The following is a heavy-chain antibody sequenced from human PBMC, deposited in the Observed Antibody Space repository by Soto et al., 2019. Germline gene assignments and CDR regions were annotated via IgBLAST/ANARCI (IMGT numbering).Heavy chain of an antibody. CDR1: GFTFSTYT. J-gene: IGHJ4*02. CDR3: AREWSISVAAPGE. V-gene: IGHV3-30-3*01. CDR2: LSNNGINA. Sequence: GGSLRLSCAASGFTFSTYTMHWVRQAPGKGLEWVAALSNNGINADYADSVKGRFTISRDNSKNTLFLQMNSLRAEDTAVYYWAREWSISVAAPGEWGQGTLVTVSS. D-gene: IGHD6-19*01.